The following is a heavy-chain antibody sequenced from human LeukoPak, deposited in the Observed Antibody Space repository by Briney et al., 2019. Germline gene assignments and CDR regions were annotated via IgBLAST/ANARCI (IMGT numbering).Heavy chain of an antibody. CDR1: GFTFTSSA. V-gene: IGHV1-58*01. Sequence: ASVKVSCNASGFTFTSSAVQWVRQARGQRLEWIGWIVVGSGDTNSAQKFQERVTITRDMSTRTAYMELSSLRSEDTAVYYCARDREGYYDSSGYYTNFDYWGQGTLVTVSS. CDR3: ARDREGYYDSSGYYTNFDY. CDR2: IVVGSGDT. D-gene: IGHD3-22*01. J-gene: IGHJ4*02.